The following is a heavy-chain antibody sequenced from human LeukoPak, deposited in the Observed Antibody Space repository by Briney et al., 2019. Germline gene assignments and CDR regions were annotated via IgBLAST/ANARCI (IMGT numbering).Heavy chain of an antibody. J-gene: IGHJ6*03. CDR1: RYTFPGYY. D-gene: IGHD3-10*01. CDR2: IKPSSCGT. Sequence: ASVTVTRLACRYTFPGYYIQWVRQAPGKGLEWMGWIKPSSCGTKYAQNFQSRFTMTRDTSINPADMELSRRRSDDTAVYYCARDLMVRGPMDVWGKGTTVTVPS. CDR3: ARDLMVRGPMDV. V-gene: IGHV1-2*02.